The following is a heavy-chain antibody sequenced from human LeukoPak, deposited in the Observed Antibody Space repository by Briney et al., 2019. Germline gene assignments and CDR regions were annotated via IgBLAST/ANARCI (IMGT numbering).Heavy chain of an antibody. D-gene: IGHD6-19*01. Sequence: ASVKVSCKASGYTFTSYGISWVRQAPGQGLEWMGWISAYNGNTNYAQKFQGRVTMTTDTSTSTAYMELRSLRSEDTAVYYCARDRAAVAGRGYFQHWGQGTLVTVSS. CDR1: GYTFTSYG. V-gene: IGHV1-18*01. CDR2: ISAYNGNT. J-gene: IGHJ1*01. CDR3: ARDRAAVAGRGYFQH.